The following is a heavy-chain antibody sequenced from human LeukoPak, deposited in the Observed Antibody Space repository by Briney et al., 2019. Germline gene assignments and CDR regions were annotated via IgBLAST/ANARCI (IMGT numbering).Heavy chain of an antibody. CDR3: ARDSSLGATPFNWYMDV. CDR2: ISSNGGST. J-gene: IGHJ6*03. Sequence: PGGSLRLSCAASGFTFSSYAMHWVRQAPGKGLEYVSAISSNGGSTYYANSVKGRFTISRDNSKNTLYLQMGSLRAEGMAVYYCARDSSLGATPFNWYMDVWGKGTTVTVSS. V-gene: IGHV3-64*01. D-gene: IGHD1-26*01. CDR1: GFTFSSYA.